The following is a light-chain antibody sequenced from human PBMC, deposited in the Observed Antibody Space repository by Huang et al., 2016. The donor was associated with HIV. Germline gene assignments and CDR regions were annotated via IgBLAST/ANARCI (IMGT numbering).Light chain of an antibody. Sequence: DIQMTQSPSSLSASPGVRVTLSCRANQDIGTFLAWYHNKPGGVPRLLIYGASTLQAGVPSRFSGRVSGTDFTLTITSFQPDDVATYYCQRYDSAPRAFGQGTKVEI. CDR1: QDIGTF. CDR2: GAS. V-gene: IGKV1-27*01. CDR3: QRYDSAPRA. J-gene: IGKJ1*01.